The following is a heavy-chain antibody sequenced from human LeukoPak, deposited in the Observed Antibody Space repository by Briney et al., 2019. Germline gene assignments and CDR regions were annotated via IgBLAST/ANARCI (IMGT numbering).Heavy chain of an antibody. CDR3: ARSSYIVVVVAALSS. V-gene: IGHV1-2*02. Sequence: ASVKVSCKASGYXFTGYYMHWVRQAPGQGLEWMGWINPNSGGTNYAQKFQGRVTMTRDTSISTAYMELSRLRSDDTAVYYCARSSYIVVVVAALSSWGQGTLVTVSS. D-gene: IGHD2-15*01. J-gene: IGHJ4*02. CDR1: GYXFTGYY. CDR2: INPNSGGT.